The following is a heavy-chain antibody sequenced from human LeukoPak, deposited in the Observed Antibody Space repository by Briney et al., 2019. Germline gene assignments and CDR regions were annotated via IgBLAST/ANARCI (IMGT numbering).Heavy chain of an antibody. D-gene: IGHD6-13*01. CDR2: IFHNGYT. CDR3: ARDWGLAAAGTNGYYYYGMDV. J-gene: IGHJ6*02. V-gene: IGHV4-59*01. CDR1: GGSFSSYY. Sequence: SETLSLTCTVSGGSFSSYYWSWIRQPPGKGPEWIGYIFHNGYTDYNPSLKSRVTISVDTSRNQFSLKLSSVTAADTAVYYCARDWGLAAAGTNGYYYYGMDVWGQGTTVTVSS.